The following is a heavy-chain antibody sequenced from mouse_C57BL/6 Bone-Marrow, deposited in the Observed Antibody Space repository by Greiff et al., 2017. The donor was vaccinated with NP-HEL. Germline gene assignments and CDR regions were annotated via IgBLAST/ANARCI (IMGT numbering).Heavy chain of an antibody. CDR2: INPSTGGT. D-gene: IGHD3-2*02. J-gene: IGHJ3*01. Sequence: VQLQQSGPELVKPGASVKISCKASGYSFTGYYMNWVKQSPEKSLEWIGEINPSTGGTTYNQKFKAKATLTVDKSSSTAYMQLRGLTSEDSAVYYCARGDGVDSSGPWFADWGQGTLVTVSA. CDR3: ARGDGVDSSGPWFAD. V-gene: IGHV1-42*01. CDR1: GYSFTGYY.